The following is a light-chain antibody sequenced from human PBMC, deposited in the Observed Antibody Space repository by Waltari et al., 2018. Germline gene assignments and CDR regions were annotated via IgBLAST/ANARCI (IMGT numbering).Light chain of an antibody. CDR1: SSDIGSYNY. CDR2: DVN. Sequence: QSALTQPASVSGSPGQSITISCTGTSSDIGSYNYVSWYQHHPGKAPKLMIFDVNNRPSGVSDRFSGSKSGNTASLTISGLQAEDEVDYYCSSYTTTSTLLVVFGGGTKLTVL. V-gene: IGLV2-14*03. CDR3: SSYTTTSTLLVV. J-gene: IGLJ2*01.